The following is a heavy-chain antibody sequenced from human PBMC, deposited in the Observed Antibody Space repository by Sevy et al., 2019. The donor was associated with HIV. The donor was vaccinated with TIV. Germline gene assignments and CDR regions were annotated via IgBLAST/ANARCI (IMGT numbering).Heavy chain of an antibody. CDR3: ARDPFVYCSSTSCYTRGGYYYYGMDV. J-gene: IGHJ6*02. D-gene: IGHD2-2*02. V-gene: IGHV3-30*04. CDR1: GFTFSSYA. Sequence: GGSLRLSCAASGFTFSSYAMHWVRQAPGKGLEGVAFISYDGSNKNYADSVKGRFTISRDNSKSTLYLQMNSLRAEDTAVYYCARDPFVYCSSTSCYTRGGYYYYGMDVWGQGTTVTVSS. CDR2: ISYDGSNK.